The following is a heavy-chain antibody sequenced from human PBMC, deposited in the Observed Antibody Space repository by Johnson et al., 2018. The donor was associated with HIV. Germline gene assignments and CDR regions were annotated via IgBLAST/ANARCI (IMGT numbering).Heavy chain of an antibody. J-gene: IGHJ3*02. CDR3: AREGIVGATGDAFDI. CDR1: GFTFSYYA. V-gene: IGHV3-30-3*01. CDR2: ISCDGSNK. D-gene: IGHD1-26*01. Sequence: QVKVVESGGGVVQPGRSLRLSCAASGFTFSYYAMHWVRQAPGKGLEWVALISCDGSNKYYADSVKGRFTISRDNSKNTLYLQMNSLRAEDTAVYYCAREGIVGATGDAFDIWGQGTMVTVSS.